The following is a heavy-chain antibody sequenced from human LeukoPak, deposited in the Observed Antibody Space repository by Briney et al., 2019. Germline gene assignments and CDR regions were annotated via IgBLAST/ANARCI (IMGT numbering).Heavy chain of an antibody. D-gene: IGHD3-22*01. V-gene: IGHV4-59*01. Sequence: PSETLSLTCTVSGGSISSYYWSWIRQPPGKGLEWIGYIHYSGSTNNNPSLKSRVTISVDTSKNQFSLKLSSVTAADTAVYYCARSSGYYRRLDYWGQGTLVTVSS. CDR1: GGSISSYY. CDR2: IHYSGST. J-gene: IGHJ4*02. CDR3: ARSSGYYRRLDY.